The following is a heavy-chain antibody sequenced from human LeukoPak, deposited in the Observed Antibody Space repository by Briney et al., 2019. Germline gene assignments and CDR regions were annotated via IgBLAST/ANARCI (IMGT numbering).Heavy chain of an antibody. CDR1: GFTFSSYG. Sequence: GGSLRLSCAASGFTFSSYGMHWVRQAPGKGLEWVAFIRYDGSNKYYADSVKGRFTISRDNSKNTLYLQMNSLRAEDTAVYYCAKDSRGYCSSTSCYWGSGYFDYWGQGTLVTLSS. V-gene: IGHV3-30*02. CDR2: IRYDGSNK. D-gene: IGHD2-2*01. J-gene: IGHJ4*02. CDR3: AKDSRGYCSSTSCYWGSGYFDY.